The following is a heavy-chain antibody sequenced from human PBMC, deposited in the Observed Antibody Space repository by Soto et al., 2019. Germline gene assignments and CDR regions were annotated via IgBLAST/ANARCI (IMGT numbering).Heavy chain of an antibody. V-gene: IGHV1-2*02. CDR2: IIPNSGGT. J-gene: IGHJ5*02. CDR3: ARGTNWFDP. Sequence: QVQLVQSGAEVKKPGSSVKVSCKASGGTFSSYAISWVRQAPGQGLEWMGGIIPNSGGTNYAQKFQGRVTMTRDTSISTAYMELSRLRSDDTAVYYCARGTNWFDPWGQGTLVTVSS. D-gene: IGHD2-15*01. CDR1: GGTFSSYA.